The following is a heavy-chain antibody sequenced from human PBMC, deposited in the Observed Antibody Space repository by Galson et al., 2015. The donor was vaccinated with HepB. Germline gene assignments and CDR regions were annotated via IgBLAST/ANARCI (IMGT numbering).Heavy chain of an antibody. Sequence: ETLSLTCAVYGGSYSGYYWSWIRQPPGKGLEWIGEINHSGSTNYNPSLKSRVTISVDTSKNQFSLKLSSVTAADTAVYYCARLWFGELNAFDIWGQGTMVTVSS. CDR1: GGSYSGYY. CDR3: ARLWFGELNAFDI. V-gene: IGHV4-34*01. D-gene: IGHD3-10*01. J-gene: IGHJ3*02. CDR2: INHSGST.